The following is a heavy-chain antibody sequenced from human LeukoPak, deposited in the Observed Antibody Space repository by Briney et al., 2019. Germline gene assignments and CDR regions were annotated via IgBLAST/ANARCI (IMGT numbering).Heavy chain of an antibody. CDR1: GFTFSTYW. V-gene: IGHV3-7*01. D-gene: IGHD1-26*01. CDR3: ARNPPGIVGAPTHYCYYMDV. J-gene: IGHJ6*03. Sequence: GGSLRLSCAAPGFTFSTYWMSWVRQAPGKGLEWVANIKQDGSEKNYVDSVKGRFTISRDNAKNSLYLQMNSLTAEDTAVYYCARNPPGIVGAPTHYCYYMDVWGRGTTVTISS. CDR2: IKQDGSEK.